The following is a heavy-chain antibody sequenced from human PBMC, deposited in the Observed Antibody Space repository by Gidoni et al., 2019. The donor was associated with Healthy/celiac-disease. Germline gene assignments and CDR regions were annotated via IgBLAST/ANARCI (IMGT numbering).Heavy chain of an antibody. D-gene: IGHD3-10*01. V-gene: IGHV3-23*01. CDR3: AKAPIYGSGSPPANN. CDR1: GFTFSSYA. Sequence: EVQLLESGGGLVQPGGSLRLSCAASGFTFSSYAMSWVRQAPGKGLAAVSAISGSGGSTYYADSVKGRFTISRDNSKNTLYLQMNSLRAEDTAVYYCAKAPIYGSGSPPANNWGQGTLVTVFS. J-gene: IGHJ4*02. CDR2: ISGSGGST.